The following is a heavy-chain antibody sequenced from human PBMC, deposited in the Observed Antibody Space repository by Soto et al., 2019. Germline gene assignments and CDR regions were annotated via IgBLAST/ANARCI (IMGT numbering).Heavy chain of an antibody. J-gene: IGHJ6*02. D-gene: IGHD6-19*01. CDR1: GFTFDDYA. V-gene: IGHV3-43D*04. Sequence: GGSLRLSCATSGFTFDDYAMHWVRQAPGKGLEWVSLISWDGGSTYYADSVKGRFTISRDNSKNSLYLQMNSLRAEDTAVYYCAKATVAGAAYDYYYGMDVWGQGTTVTVSS. CDR2: ISWDGGST. CDR3: AKATVAGAAYDYYYGMDV.